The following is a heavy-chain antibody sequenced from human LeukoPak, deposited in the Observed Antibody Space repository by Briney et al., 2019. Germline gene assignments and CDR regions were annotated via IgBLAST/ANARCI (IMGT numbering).Heavy chain of an antibody. J-gene: IGHJ4*02. D-gene: IGHD1-26*01. CDR3: ARVSATTHFDY. CDR2: ISSSGSTI. Sequence: GGSLRLSCAASGFTFSDYYMSWIRQAPGKGLEWVSYISSSGSTIYYAYSVKGRFTISRDNAKNSLYLQMNSLRAEDTAVYYCARVSATTHFDYWGQGTLVTVSS. V-gene: IGHV3-11*04. CDR1: GFTFSDYY.